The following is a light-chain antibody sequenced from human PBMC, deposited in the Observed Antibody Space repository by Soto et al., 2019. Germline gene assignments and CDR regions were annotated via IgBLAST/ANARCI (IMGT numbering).Light chain of an antibody. CDR2: GAS. CDR3: HQYGGSPPFT. J-gene: IGKJ2*01. CDR1: QSVSSNY. Sequence: EIVLTQSPGTLSLSPGERATLSCRASQSVSSNYLAWYQQKPGQAPRLLIYGASNRASGIPDRFSGGASGTGFTLTINRLEPEDFVVYFCHQYGGSPPFTFGQGTKVEIK. V-gene: IGKV3-20*01.